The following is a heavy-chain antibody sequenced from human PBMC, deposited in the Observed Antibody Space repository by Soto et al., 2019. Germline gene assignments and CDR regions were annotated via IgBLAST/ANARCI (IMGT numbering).Heavy chain of an antibody. J-gene: IGHJ4*02. D-gene: IGHD5-12*01. CDR3: AKDEDIVATIEPPGALNDY. Sequence: QVQLVESGGGVVQPGRSLRLSCAASGFTFSSYGMHWVRQAPGKGLEWVAVISYDGSNKYYADSVKGRFTISRDNSKNTLYLQMNSLRAEDTAVYYCAKDEDIVATIEPPGALNDYWGQGTLVTVSS. V-gene: IGHV3-30*18. CDR2: ISYDGSNK. CDR1: GFTFSSYG.